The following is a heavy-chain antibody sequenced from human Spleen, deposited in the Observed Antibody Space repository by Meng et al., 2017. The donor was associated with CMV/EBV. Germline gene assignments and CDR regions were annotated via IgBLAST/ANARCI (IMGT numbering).Heavy chain of an antibody. CDR3: ARGDRDGWFDP. J-gene: IGHJ5*02. CDR2: ISSRSNYI. CDR1: GFTFKSYT. V-gene: IGHV3-21*01. Sequence: SWAASGFTFKSYTINWGRQSPVRGLEWVSSISSRSNYIFYADSVKGRFTISRDNAKNSLYLEMTSLTVDDTALYYCARGDRDGWFDPWGQGTLVTVSS.